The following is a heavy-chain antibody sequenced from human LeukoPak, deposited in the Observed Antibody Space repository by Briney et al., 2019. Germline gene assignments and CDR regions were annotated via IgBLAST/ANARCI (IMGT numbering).Heavy chain of an antibody. CDR2: IYYSGST. D-gene: IGHD1-20*01. CDR3: ARDRALPPYTILTGRVSNWFDP. J-gene: IGHJ5*02. V-gene: IGHV4-39*07. CDR1: GGSISSSSYY. Sequence: SETLSLTCTVSGGSISSSSYYWGWIRQPPGKGLEWIGSIYYSGSTYYNPSLKSRVTISVDTSKNQFSLKLSSVTAADTAVYYCARDRALPPYTILTGRVSNWFDPWGQGTLVTVSS.